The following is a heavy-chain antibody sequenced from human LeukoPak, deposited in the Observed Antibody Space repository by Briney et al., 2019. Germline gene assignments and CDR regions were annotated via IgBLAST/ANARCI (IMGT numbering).Heavy chain of an antibody. CDR2: LWSDGNTA. D-gene: IGHD6-13*01. CDR3: VKEGAADGTFHFDY. J-gene: IGHJ4*02. CDR1: GFTFNIFG. V-gene: IGHV3-33*06. Sequence: GGSLRLSCAASGFTFNIFGMHWVRQVPGNGLEWVAVLWSDGNTAQYADSVQGRFTISRDSSENTLYLQMNSLRSEDTAVYYCVKEGAADGTFHFDYWGQGTLVTVSS.